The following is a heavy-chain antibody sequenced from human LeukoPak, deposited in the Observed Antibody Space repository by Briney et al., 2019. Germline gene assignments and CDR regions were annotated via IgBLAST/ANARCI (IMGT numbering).Heavy chain of an antibody. CDR1: GFTFSSYA. J-gene: IGHJ6*02. V-gene: IGHV3-23*01. CDR3: AKEIFSGPISGVVIYYYYGMDV. D-gene: IGHD3-3*01. Sequence: GGSLRLSCAASGFTFSSYAMSWVRQAPGKGLEWVSAISGSGGSTYYADSVKGRFTISRDNSKNALYLQMNSLRAEDTAVYYCAKEIFSGPISGVVIYYYYGMDVWGQGTTVTVSS. CDR2: ISGSGGST.